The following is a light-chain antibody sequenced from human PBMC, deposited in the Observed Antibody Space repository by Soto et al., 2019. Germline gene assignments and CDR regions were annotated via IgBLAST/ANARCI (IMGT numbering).Light chain of an antibody. V-gene: IGLV3-9*01. Sequence: SYKLTQPLSLSVALGQTARITYGGHNIGRKNVHWYQQKPGQAPVLVIYRSNNRPSGIPERFSGSNSENTATLTISGAQAGDEADYYCQVWDSGAVFGTGTKLTVL. CDR2: RSN. CDR3: QVWDSGAV. J-gene: IGLJ1*01. CDR1: NIGRKN.